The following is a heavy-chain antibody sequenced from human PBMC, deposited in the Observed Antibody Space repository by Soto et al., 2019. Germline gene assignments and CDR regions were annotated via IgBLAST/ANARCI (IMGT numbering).Heavy chain of an antibody. D-gene: IGHD1-7*01. CDR2: IVVGSGNT. CDR3: AAHRVLELRRGDY. CDR1: GFTFTSSA. Sequence: ASVKVSCKASGFTFTSSAMQWVRQARGQRLEWIGWIVVGSGNTNYAQKFQERVTITRDMSTSTAYMELSSLRSEDTAVYYCAAHRVLELRRGDYWGQGTLVTVSS. V-gene: IGHV1-58*02. J-gene: IGHJ4*02.